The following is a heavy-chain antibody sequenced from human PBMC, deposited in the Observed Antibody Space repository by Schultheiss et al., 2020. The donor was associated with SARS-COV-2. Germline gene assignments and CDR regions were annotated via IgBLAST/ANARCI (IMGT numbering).Heavy chain of an antibody. J-gene: IGHJ5*02. D-gene: IGHD3-10*01. CDR3: VRDRSGWTTYKCFDL. Sequence: GGSLRLSCAASGFTFGTYNMHWVRQAPGKGLEFVAFIRSSGRDIYYADSMQGRFTVSRDNANNSLYLQMHSLRAEDTAVYYCVRDRSGWTTYKCFDLWGRGTLVTVSS. CDR1: GFTFGTYN. CDR2: IRSSGRDI. V-gene: IGHV3-21*01.